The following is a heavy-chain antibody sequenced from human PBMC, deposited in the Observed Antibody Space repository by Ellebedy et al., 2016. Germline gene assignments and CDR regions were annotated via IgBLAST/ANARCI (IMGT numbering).Heavy chain of an antibody. Sequence: ASVKVSXXASGYTFTTSGISWVRQAPGQGLEWMGWISTYNGNTNYAQKFQGRVTITADESTSTAYMELSSLRSEDTAVYYCARGGDFDYWGQGTLVTVSS. CDR2: ISTYNGNT. CDR3: ARGGDFDY. V-gene: IGHV1-18*01. D-gene: IGHD3-16*01. CDR1: GYTFTTSG. J-gene: IGHJ4*02.